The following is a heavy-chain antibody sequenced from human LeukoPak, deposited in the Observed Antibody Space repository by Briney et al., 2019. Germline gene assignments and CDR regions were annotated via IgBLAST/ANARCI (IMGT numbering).Heavy chain of an antibody. CDR3: ARSKYYVSSGDDAFDI. J-gene: IGHJ3*02. Sequence: ASVNVSCKASGYNFIGHYMHWVRPAPGQGLEWMGWINPNSGATSYAQKFQGRVTMTRDTSISTAYMELSRLRSDDTASFYCARSKYYVSSGDDAFDIWGQGTRVTVSS. CDR1: GYNFIGHY. D-gene: IGHD3-22*01. V-gene: IGHV1-2*02. CDR2: INPNSGAT.